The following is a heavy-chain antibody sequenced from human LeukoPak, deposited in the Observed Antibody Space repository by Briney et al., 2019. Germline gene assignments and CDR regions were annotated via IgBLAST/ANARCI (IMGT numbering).Heavy chain of an antibody. J-gene: IGHJ4*02. V-gene: IGHV3-74*01. CDR1: GFTFSDYR. Sequence: GGFLRLSCAASGFTFSDYRMHWVRLVPGKGLVWVSRINSGGSRTTYADSVKGRFTISRDNAKNTLYLQMDSLRAEDTGVYYCARSNQADDYWGQGTLVTVSS. D-gene: IGHD1-14*01. CDR3: ARSNQADDY. CDR2: INSGGSRT.